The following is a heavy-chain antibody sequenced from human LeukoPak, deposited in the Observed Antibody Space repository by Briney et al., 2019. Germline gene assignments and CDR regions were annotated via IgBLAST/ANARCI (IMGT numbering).Heavy chain of an antibody. CDR2: ISGSGGST. Sequence: AGGSLRLSCAASGFTFSSYSMNWVRQAPGKGLEWVSAISGSGGSTYYADSVKGRFTISRDNPKNTLYLQMNSLRAEDTAVYYCAKDRAYYYDSSGYYYFDYWGQGTLVTVSS. CDR3: AKDRAYYYDSSGYYYFDY. V-gene: IGHV3-23*01. CDR1: GFTFSSYS. J-gene: IGHJ4*02. D-gene: IGHD3-22*01.